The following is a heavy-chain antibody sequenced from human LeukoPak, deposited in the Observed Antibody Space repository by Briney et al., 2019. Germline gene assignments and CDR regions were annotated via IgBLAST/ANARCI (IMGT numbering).Heavy chain of an antibody. Sequence: SVKVSCKASGGTFSIYAISWVRQAPGQGLEWMGRIIPILGIANYAQKFQGRVTITADKSTSTAYMELRSLRSDDTAVYYCAREGGDNWFDSWGQGTLVTVSS. CDR2: IIPILGIA. D-gene: IGHD2-21*01. CDR3: AREGGDNWFDS. CDR1: GGTFSIYA. V-gene: IGHV1-69*04. J-gene: IGHJ5*01.